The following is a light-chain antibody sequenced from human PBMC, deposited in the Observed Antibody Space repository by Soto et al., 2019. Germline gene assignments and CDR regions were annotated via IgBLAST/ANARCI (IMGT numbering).Light chain of an antibody. CDR2: DVS. J-gene: IGLJ1*01. Sequence: QSALTQPRSVSGSPGQSVTISCTGTSSDIGGYTYVSWYQQHPGKAPKVIIYDVSERPSGVPDRFSGSKSGNTASLTISGLQPEDEADYYCCSYAGSYTLYVFGTGTKVTVL. CDR3: CSYAGSYTLYV. V-gene: IGLV2-11*01. CDR1: SSDIGGYTY.